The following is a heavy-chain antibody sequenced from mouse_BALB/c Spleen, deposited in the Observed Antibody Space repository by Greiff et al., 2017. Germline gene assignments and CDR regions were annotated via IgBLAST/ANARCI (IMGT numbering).Heavy chain of an antibody. V-gene: IGHV14-3*02. D-gene: IGHD1-1*01. CDR1: GFNIKDTY. CDR2: IDPANGNT. J-gene: IGHJ2*01. Sequence: VQLQQSGAELVKPGASVKLSCTASGFNIKDTYMHWVKQRPEQGLEWIGRIDPANGNTKYDPKFQGKATITADTSSNTAYLQLSSLTSEDTAVYYCARWSYYYGSSFDYWGQGTTLTVSS. CDR3: ARWSYYYGSSFDY.